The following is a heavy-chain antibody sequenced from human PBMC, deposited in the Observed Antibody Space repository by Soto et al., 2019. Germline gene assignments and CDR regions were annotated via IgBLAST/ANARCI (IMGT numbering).Heavy chain of an antibody. CDR2: INHSGST. D-gene: IGHD6-25*01. J-gene: IGHJ6*02. CDR3: ARVYSSVIYGMDV. Sequence: PSETLSLTCAVYGGSFSGYYWSWIHQPPGKGLEWIGEINHSGSTNHNPSLKSRVTISVDTSKNQISLKLSSVTAADTAVYYCARVYSSVIYGMDVWGQGTTVTVSS. V-gene: IGHV4-34*01. CDR1: GGSFSGYY.